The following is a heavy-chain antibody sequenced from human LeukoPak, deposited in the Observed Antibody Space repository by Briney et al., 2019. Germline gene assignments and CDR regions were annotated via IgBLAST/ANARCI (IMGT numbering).Heavy chain of an antibody. CDR2: IYYSGGT. CDR1: GGSISSSSYY. V-gene: IGHV4-39*01. D-gene: IGHD3-10*01. CDR3: ARHSLDGSGNYYNGLDY. Sequence: SESLSLTCTVSGGSISSSSYYWGWIRQPPGKGLEWIGSIYYSGGTYYNPSLKSRVTISVDTSRNQFSLKLSSVTAADTAVYYCARHSLDGSGNYYNGLDYWGQGTLVTVSS. J-gene: IGHJ4*02.